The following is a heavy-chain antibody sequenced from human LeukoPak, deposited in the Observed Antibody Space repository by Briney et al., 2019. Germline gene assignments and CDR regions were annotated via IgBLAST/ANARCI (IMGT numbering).Heavy chain of an antibody. V-gene: IGHV3-9*01. CDR3: ARSSGSYYPFDY. CDR1: GFTFDDYA. J-gene: IGHJ4*02. D-gene: IGHD3-10*01. Sequence: PGRSLRLSCAASGFTFDDYAMHWVRQAPGKGLEWVSGISWNSGSIGYADSVKGRFTISRDNAKNSPYLQMNSLRAEDTALYYCARSSGSYYPFDYWGQGTLVTVSS. CDR2: ISWNSGSI.